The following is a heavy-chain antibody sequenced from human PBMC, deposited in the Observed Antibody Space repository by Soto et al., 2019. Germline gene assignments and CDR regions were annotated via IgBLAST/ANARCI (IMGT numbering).Heavy chain of an antibody. V-gene: IGHV3-23*01. CDR3: AKDRSLRFLEWYYYYGMDV. J-gene: IGHJ6*02. CDR1: GFTFSSYA. Sequence: PGGSLRLSCAASGFTFSSYAMSWVRQAPGKGLEWVSAISGSGGSTYYADSVKGRFTISRDNSKNTLYLQMNSLRAEDTAVYYCAKDRSLRFLEWYYYYGMDVWGQGTTVTVSS. D-gene: IGHD3-3*01. CDR2: ISGSGGST.